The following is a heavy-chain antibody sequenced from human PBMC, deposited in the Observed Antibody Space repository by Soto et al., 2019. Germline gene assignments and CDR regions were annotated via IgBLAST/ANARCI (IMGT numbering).Heavy chain of an antibody. CDR3: ARIASFGTLNWFDL. Sequence: QVQLVQSGAEVKEPGASVRVSCKASGYTFINYDISWVRQATGQGLEWMGWMNPGSGKTGYANKFQGRVTMTRDASSSTVHLELSSLTSEYTAAYYCARIASFGTLNWFDLWGQGTLVTVSS. D-gene: IGHD3-16*01. CDR1: GYTFINYD. CDR2: MNPGSGKT. J-gene: IGHJ5*02. V-gene: IGHV1-8*02.